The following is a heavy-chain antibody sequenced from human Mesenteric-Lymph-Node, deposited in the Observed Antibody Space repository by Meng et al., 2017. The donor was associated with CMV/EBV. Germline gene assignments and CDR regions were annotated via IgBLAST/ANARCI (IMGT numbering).Heavy chain of an antibody. Sequence: GGSLRLSCAASGFTFSSYWMSWVRQAPGKGLVWVSTISGPGGSTYYADSVKGRFTISRDNSKNTLYLQMNSLRAEDTAVYYCAKGQWLAPYNLDYWGQGTPVTVSS. CDR1: GFTFSSYW. CDR2: ISGPGGST. D-gene: IGHD6-19*01. J-gene: IGHJ4*02. V-gene: IGHV3-23*01. CDR3: AKGQWLAPYNLDY.